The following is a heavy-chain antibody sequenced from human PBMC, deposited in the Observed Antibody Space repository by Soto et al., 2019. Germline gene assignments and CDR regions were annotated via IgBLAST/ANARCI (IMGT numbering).Heavy chain of an antibody. V-gene: IGHV1-69*02. CDR1: GGTFSSYT. D-gene: IGHD3-22*01. CDR2: IIPILGIA. J-gene: IGHJ4*02. CDR3: ARGDYDSSGYDY. Sequence: QVQLVQSGAEVKKPGSSVKVSCKASGGTFSSYTISWVRQAPGQGLEWMGRIIPILGIANYAQKFQGRVTITADKSTSTASMELSSLRSEDTAVYYCARGDYDSSGYDYWGQGTLVTVSS.